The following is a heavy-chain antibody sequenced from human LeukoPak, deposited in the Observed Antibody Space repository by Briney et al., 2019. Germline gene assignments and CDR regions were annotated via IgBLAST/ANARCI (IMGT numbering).Heavy chain of an antibody. J-gene: IGHJ4*02. Sequence: SETLSLTCGVSGGSISRGGYSWSWIRQPPGKGLEWIGYIYQSGSTYYKPSLKSRVTISIDRSKNQFSLKLSSVTAAVTAVYYCAKGVGVRRFLEWLDYWGQGTLVTVSS. CDR2: IYQSGST. D-gene: IGHD3-3*01. V-gene: IGHV4-30-2*01. CDR3: AKGVGVRRFLEWLDY. CDR1: GGSISRGGYS.